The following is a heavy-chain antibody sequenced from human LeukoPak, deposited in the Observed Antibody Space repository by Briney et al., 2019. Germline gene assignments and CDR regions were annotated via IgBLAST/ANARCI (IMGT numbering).Heavy chain of an antibody. D-gene: IGHD2-8*01. Sequence: GGSLRLSCAASGFTFSSYSMNWVRQAPGKGLEWVSSISSSSSYIYYADSVKGRFTISRDNAKKSLHLQMNSLRAEDTAVYYCARVGTSSLRDWFDPWGQGTLVTVSS. V-gene: IGHV3-21*01. CDR3: ARVGTSSLRDWFDP. J-gene: IGHJ5*02. CDR1: GFTFSSYS. CDR2: ISSSSSYI.